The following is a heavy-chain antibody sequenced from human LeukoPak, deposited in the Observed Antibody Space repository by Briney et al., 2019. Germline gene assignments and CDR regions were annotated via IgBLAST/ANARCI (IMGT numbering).Heavy chain of an antibody. Sequence: GGSLRLSCAASGFTFSSYEMNWVRQAPGKGLGLVAYMSSSGSNIYYAESVKGPFTISRDKDKQSLYLQMTSLRAEDTAVYSCAELGIAMVGGVWGNGTTVTISS. CDR2: MSSSGSNI. V-gene: IGHV3-48*03. J-gene: IGHJ6*04. CDR1: GFTFSSYE. D-gene: IGHD3-10*02. CDR3: AELGIAMVGGV.